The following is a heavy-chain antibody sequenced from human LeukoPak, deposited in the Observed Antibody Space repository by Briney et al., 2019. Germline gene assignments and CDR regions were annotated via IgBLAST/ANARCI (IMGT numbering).Heavy chain of an antibody. CDR2: IFRTGST. Sequence: SETLSLTCAVSGGSIDSSSYYWGWIRQPPGKGLEWIGSIFRTGSTYYSASLKSRVSISVDTSKNHFSLKLSSVTAADTAVYYCARGNWNDVVGYYFDYWGQGTLVTVSS. J-gene: IGHJ4*02. D-gene: IGHD1-1*01. CDR1: GGSIDSSSYY. V-gene: IGHV4-39*02. CDR3: ARGNWNDVVGYYFDY.